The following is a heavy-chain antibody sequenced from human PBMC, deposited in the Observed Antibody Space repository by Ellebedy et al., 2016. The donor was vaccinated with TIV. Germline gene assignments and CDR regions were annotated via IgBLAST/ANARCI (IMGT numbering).Heavy chain of an antibody. V-gene: IGHV3-48*02. CDR3: ARVFWFGELSPPYGMDV. CDR2: ISSSSSTI. Sequence: GGSLRLXXAASGFTFSSYSMNWVRQAPGKGLEWVSYISSSSSTIYYADSVKGRFTISRDNAKNSLYLQMNSLRDEDTAVYYCARVFWFGELSPPYGMDVWGQGTTVTVSS. J-gene: IGHJ6*02. CDR1: GFTFSSYS. D-gene: IGHD3-10*01.